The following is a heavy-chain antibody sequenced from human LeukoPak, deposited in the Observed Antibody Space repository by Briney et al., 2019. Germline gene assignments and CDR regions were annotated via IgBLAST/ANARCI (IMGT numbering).Heavy chain of an antibody. D-gene: IGHD3-16*01. V-gene: IGHV3-66*01. CDR2: IYSGGNT. J-gene: IGHJ6*03. Sequence: GGSLRLSCAASGFTVSSNYMSWVRQAPGKGLEWVSVIYSGGNTYYADSVKGRFTISRDNAKNSLYLQMNSLRAEDSAVYSCARGFGARGISYYYMDVWGKGTTVTVSS. CDR3: ARGFGARGISYYYMDV. CDR1: GFTVSSNY.